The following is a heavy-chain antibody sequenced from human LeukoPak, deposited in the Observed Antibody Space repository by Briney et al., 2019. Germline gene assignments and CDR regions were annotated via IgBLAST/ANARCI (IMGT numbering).Heavy chain of an antibody. J-gene: IGHJ3*02. CDR1: GFTFRNYA. CDR3: ARSRGSPNTGEDAFDI. V-gene: IGHV3-30-3*01. Sequence: GGSLRLSCAASGFTFRNYAVHWDRQAPGKGLQWLAVISYDGTNKYYADSVKGRFTISRDNSENTLSLHMNSLRAEDTALYYCARSRGSPNTGEDAFDIWGQGTMVTVSS. D-gene: IGHD2-8*02. CDR2: ISYDGTNK.